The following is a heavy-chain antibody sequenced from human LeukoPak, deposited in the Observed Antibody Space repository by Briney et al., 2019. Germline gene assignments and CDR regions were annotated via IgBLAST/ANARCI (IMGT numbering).Heavy chain of an antibody. J-gene: IGHJ4*02. Sequence: GGSLRLSCAASGFTFRSYAMTWVRQVPGKGLEWVSAIGTLGDIAYYADSVRGRFTISRDNSKNTLYLQMTSLRAEDTAIYYCAKNASGGLDYWGQGTLVTVSS. CDR2: IGTLGDIA. CDR3: AKNASGGLDY. D-gene: IGHD2-15*01. CDR1: GFTFRSYA. V-gene: IGHV3-23*01.